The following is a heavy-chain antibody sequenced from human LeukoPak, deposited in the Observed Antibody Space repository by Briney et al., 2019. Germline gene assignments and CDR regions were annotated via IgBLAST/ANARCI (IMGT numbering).Heavy chain of an antibody. CDR3: ATKNPGDN. CDR1: RFTFSSYS. Sequence: PGGSLRLSRVGPRFTFSSYSMSWVRQAPGKGLQWVSYISNSGEIIYYADSVRGRFTISRDNAKNSLYLQMNSLRAEDTAVYYCATKNPGDNWGQGTLVTVSS. J-gene: IGHJ4*02. V-gene: IGHV3-48*01. D-gene: IGHD7-27*01. CDR2: ISNSGEII.